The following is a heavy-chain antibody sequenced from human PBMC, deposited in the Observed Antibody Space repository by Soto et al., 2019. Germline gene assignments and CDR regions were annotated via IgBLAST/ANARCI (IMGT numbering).Heavy chain of an antibody. D-gene: IGHD2-15*01. CDR2: VYCSGNA. CDR3: ARHENIVVVSAATAFDI. V-gene: IGHV4-39*01. Sequence: PSETLSLTCSVSGCSISSSSNFWGWIRQPPGKGLEWIGTVYCSGNAYFSPSLKSRVTISVDKSKNQFSLNLSSVTAADTAVYYCARHENIVVVSAATAFDIWGQGTMVTVSS. J-gene: IGHJ3*02. CDR1: GCSISSSSNF.